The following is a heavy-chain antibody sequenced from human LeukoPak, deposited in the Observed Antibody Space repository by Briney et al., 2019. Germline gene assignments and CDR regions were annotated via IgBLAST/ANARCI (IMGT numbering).Heavy chain of an antibody. CDR2: ISSSSSYT. V-gene: IGHV3-11*05. D-gene: IGHD2-2*01. J-gene: IGHJ5*02. CDR1: GFTFSDYY. CDR3: ARASCSSTSCPPVNWFDP. Sequence: GVLTVSRAASGFTFSDYYMSWIRQAPGKGLEWVSYISSSSSYTNYADSVKGRFTISRDNAKNSLYLQMNSLRAEDTAVYYCARASCSSTSCPPVNWFDPWGQGTLATVSS.